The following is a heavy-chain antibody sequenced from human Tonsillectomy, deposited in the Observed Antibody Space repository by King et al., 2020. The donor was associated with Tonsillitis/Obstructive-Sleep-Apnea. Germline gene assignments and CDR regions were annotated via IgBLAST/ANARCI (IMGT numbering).Heavy chain of an antibody. CDR1: GFTFSSYS. Sequence: VQLVESGGGLVKPGGSLRLSCAASGFTFSSYSMNWVRQAPGKGLEWVSSISSSSSYIYYADSVKGRFTISRDNAKNSLYLQMNSLRAEDTAVYYCARDREFGVVVVAANYGMDVWGQGTTVTVSS. D-gene: IGHD2-15*01. J-gene: IGHJ6*02. CDR3: ARDREFGVVVVAANYGMDV. CDR2: ISSSSSYI. V-gene: IGHV3-21*01.